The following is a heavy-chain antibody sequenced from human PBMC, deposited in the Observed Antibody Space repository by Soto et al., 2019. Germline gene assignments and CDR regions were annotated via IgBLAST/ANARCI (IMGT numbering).Heavy chain of an antibody. Sequence: QLQLQESGPGLVKPSETLSLTCTVSGGSVSSSSYYWGWVRPPPGKGLEWIGSVYYSGITYYNPSLASQVTRSVDKSKYQFSLKLLSLSAADTAVYYCGRLEGLATISYYFDYWGQGALVTVSS. J-gene: IGHJ4*02. CDR2: VYYSGIT. V-gene: IGHV4-39*01. CDR3: GRLEGLATISYYFDY. D-gene: IGHD3-9*01. CDR1: GGSVSSSSYY.